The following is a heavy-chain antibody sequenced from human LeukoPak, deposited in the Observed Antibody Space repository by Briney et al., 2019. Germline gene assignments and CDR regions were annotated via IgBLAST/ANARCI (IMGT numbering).Heavy chain of an antibody. J-gene: IGHJ5*02. Sequence: SETLCLTCTVSGGSLSSTDYYWGWIPQPPGKGLGWISSIHYSGKTYSNPSLKSRVTISVDTSESQFSLKLSYVTAADTAVYYCARSCGSTSCSDGDWFDPWGQGTLVTVSP. CDR2: IHYSGKT. CDR3: ARSCGSTSCSDGDWFDP. V-gene: IGHV4-39*01. CDR1: GGSLSSTDYY. D-gene: IGHD2-2*01.